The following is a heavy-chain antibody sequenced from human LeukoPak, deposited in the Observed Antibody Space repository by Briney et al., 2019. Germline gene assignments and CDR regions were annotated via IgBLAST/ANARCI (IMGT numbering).Heavy chain of an antibody. Sequence: SETPSLTCAVYGGSFSGYYWSWIRQPAGKGLEWIGRIYTSGSTNYNPSLKSRVTMSVDTSKNQFSLKLSSVTAADTAVYYCARGGSYSPFDYWGQGTLVTVSS. V-gene: IGHV4-59*10. CDR2: IYTSGST. CDR3: ARGGSYSPFDY. D-gene: IGHD1-26*01. J-gene: IGHJ4*02. CDR1: GGSFSGYY.